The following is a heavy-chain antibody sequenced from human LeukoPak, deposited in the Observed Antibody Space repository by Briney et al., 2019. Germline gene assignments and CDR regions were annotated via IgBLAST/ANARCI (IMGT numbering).Heavy chain of an antibody. D-gene: IGHD5-12*01. V-gene: IGHV3-11*04. J-gene: IGHJ4*02. CDR3: AREYSGYDNYFDY. CDR2: ISSSGSTI. CDR1: GFTFSSYA. Sequence: GGSLRLSCAASGFTFSSYAMSWIRQAPGKGLEWVSYISSSGSTIYYADSVKGRFTISRDNAKNSLYLQMNSLRAEDTAVYYCAREYSGYDNYFDYWGQGTLVTVSS.